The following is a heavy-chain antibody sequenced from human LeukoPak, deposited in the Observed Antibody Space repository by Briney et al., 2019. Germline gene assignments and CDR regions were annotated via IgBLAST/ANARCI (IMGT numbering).Heavy chain of an antibody. D-gene: IGHD3-22*01. Sequence: SETLSLTCTVSGGSISNSNYYWGWIRQPPGKGLEWIGNIYYSGNTYYNSSLKSRVTISVDTSKNQFSLKLNSVTAADTAVYYCARGEYYYDSSGAEGPWGQGTLVTVSS. V-gene: IGHV4-39*01. CDR2: IYYSGNT. J-gene: IGHJ5*02. CDR3: ARGEYYYDSSGAEGP. CDR1: GGSISNSNYY.